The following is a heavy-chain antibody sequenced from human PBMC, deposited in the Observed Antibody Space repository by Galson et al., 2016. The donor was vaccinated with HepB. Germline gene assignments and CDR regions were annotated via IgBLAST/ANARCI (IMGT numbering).Heavy chain of an antibody. CDR2: IKTKSDGATT. Sequence: SLRLSCAASGFTFTNAWMNWVRQAPGKGLEWVGRIKTKSDGATTEYAAPVKGRFAVSRDDSKNTVFLQMNSLKIEDTGVYFCTTAVVPPLYFYYILDVWGQGTTVTVSS. D-gene: IGHD4-23*01. CDR1: GFTFTNAW. V-gene: IGHV3-15*07. CDR3: TTAVVPPLYFYYILDV. J-gene: IGHJ6*02.